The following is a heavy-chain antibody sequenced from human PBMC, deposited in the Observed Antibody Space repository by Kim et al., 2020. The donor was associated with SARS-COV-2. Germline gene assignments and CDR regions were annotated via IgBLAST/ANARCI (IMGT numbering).Heavy chain of an antibody. J-gene: IGHJ6*02. Sequence: YNPSLKSRVTISVDTSKNQFSLKLSSVTAADTAVYYCARGQNYYYYGMDVWGQGTTVTVSS. CDR3: ARGQNYYYYGMDV. V-gene: IGHV4-31*02.